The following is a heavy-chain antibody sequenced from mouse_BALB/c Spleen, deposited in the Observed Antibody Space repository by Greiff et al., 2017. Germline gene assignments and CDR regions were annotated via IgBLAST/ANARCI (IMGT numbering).Heavy chain of an antibody. CDR3: ARYGNYGWFAY. CDR2: IYPGDGDT. D-gene: IGHD2-1*01. Sequence: QVQLQQSGAELVRPGSSVKISCKASGYAFSSYCMNWVKQRPGQGLEWIGQIYPGDGDTNYNGKFKGKAILTADKSSSTAYMQLSSLTSEDSAVYFCARYGNYGWFAYWGQGTLVTVSA. CDR1: GYAFSSYC. V-gene: IGHV1-80*01. J-gene: IGHJ3*01.